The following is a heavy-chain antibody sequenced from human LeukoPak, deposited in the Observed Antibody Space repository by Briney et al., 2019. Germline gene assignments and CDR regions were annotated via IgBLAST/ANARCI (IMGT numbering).Heavy chain of an antibody. V-gene: IGHV3-7*03. CDR1: GFTFSSYW. CDR2: IKQDGSEK. CDR3: AKDLSTAWYYYDSSGYYPGY. Sequence: TGGSLRLSCAASGFTFSSYWMSWVRQAPGKGLEWVANIKQDGSEKYYVDSVKGRFTISRDNAKNSLYLQMNSLRAEDTAVYYCAKDLSTAWYYYDSSGYYPGYWGQGTLVTVSS. D-gene: IGHD3-22*01. J-gene: IGHJ4*02.